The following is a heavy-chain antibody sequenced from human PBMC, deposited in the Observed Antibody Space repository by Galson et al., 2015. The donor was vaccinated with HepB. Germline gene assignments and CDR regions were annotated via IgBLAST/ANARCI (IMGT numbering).Heavy chain of an antibody. Sequence: SVKVSCKASGYTFTSYGISWVRQAPGQGLEWMGWISAYNGNTNYAQKLQGRVTMTTDTSTSTAYMELRSLRSDDTAVYYCARDLWRLRLGELSLPDYWGQGTLVTVSS. J-gene: IGHJ4*02. CDR1: GYTFTSYG. V-gene: IGHV1-18*01. CDR2: ISAYNGNT. D-gene: IGHD3-16*02. CDR3: ARDLWRLRLGELSLPDY.